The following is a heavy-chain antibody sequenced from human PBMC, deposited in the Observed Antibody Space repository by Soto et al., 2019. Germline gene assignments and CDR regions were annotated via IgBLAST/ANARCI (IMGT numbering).Heavy chain of an antibody. CDR1: GFNFRTYW. CDR3: ARVGIADRLDAFDL. V-gene: IGHV3-7*01. J-gene: IGHJ3*01. D-gene: IGHD6-6*01. Sequence: GGSLRLSCAASGFNFRTYWMIWVRQAPGKGLEWVANINQDGSEKNYVDSAKGRFTISRDNAKNSLYLQMSSLRVEDTAVFYCARVGIADRLDAFDLWGQGTMVTVSS. CDR2: INQDGSEK.